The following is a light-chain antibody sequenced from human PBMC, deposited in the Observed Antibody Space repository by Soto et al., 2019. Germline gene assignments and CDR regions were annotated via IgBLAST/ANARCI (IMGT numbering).Light chain of an antibody. V-gene: IGKV3-15*01. CDR2: GAS. CDR1: QSVSSN. Sequence: IVMTQTPNTLSLSHVERATLYCRASQSVSSNLAWYQQKPGQAPRLLIYGASTRATGIPARFSGSGSGTEFTLTISSLQSEDFAVYYCQQYNNWPLTFGQGTLLETK. J-gene: IGKJ5*01. CDR3: QQYNNWPLT.